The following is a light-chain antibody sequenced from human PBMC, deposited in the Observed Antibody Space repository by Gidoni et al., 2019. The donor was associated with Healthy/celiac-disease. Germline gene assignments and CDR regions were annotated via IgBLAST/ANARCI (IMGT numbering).Light chain of an antibody. J-gene: IGLJ2*01. V-gene: IGLV3-1*01. CDR1: KLGDKY. Sequence: SYELTQPPSVPVSPGQTASITCSGDKLGDKYACWYQQKPGQPPVLVISQYSKRPSGIPERFSGSNSGNTATLTISGTQAMDEADYYCQAWDSSTAVFGGGTKLTVL. CDR2: QYS. CDR3: QAWDSSTAV.